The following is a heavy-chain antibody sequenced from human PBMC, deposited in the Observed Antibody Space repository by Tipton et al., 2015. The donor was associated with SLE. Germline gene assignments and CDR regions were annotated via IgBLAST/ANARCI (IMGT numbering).Heavy chain of an antibody. CDR2: INHSGST. CDR3: ARGWWFDP. V-gene: IGHV4-34*01. Sequence: TLSLTCAVYGGSFSGYYWSWIRQPPGKGLEWIGEINHSGSTNYNPSLKSRVTISIDTSKNQFSLKLSSVTAADTAVCYCARGWWFDPWGQGTLVTVSS. J-gene: IGHJ5*02. CDR1: GGSFSGYY.